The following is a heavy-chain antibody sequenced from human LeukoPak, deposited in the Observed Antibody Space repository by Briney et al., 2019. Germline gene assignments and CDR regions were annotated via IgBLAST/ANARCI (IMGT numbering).Heavy chain of an antibody. CDR1: GYSFTSYW. D-gene: IGHD2-2*01. CDR3: ARNKVVPAAIPRGWFDP. V-gene: IGHV5-51*01. J-gene: IGHJ5*02. Sequence: GESLKISCKGSGYSFTSYWIGWVRQMPGKGLEWMGIIYPGDSDTRYSPSFQGQVTTSADKSISTAYLQWSSLKASDTAMYYCARNKVVPAAIPRGWFDPWGQGTLVTVSS. CDR2: IYPGDSDT.